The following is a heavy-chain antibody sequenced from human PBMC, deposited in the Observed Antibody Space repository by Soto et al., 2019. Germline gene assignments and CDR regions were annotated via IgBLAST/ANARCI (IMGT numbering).Heavy chain of an antibody. J-gene: IGHJ6*03. CDR2: TYYRTRWYY. CDR3: AGTTSHYWYYMDV. CDR1: GDSVSSNSAA. Sequence: SQTLPLTYVISGDSVSSNSAAWNWIRQSPSRGLEWLGRTYYRTRWYYDYAVSVRSRITVNPDTSKNQFSLQLTSVTPEDTAVYYCAGTTSHYWYYMDVWGKGTTVTVSS. V-gene: IGHV6-1*01. D-gene: IGHD1-7*01.